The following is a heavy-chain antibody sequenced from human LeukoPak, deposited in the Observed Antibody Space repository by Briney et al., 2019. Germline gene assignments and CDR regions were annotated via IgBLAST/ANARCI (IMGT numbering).Heavy chain of an antibody. V-gene: IGHV3-23*01. CDR2: ISGSGGGT. D-gene: IGHD5-12*01. CDR1: GFTFSSYA. CDR3: ARDGLRGYFDY. J-gene: IGHJ4*02. Sequence: GGSLRLSCAASGFTFSSYAMSWVRQAPGKGLEWVSAISGSGGGTYYADSVKGRFTISRDNAKNSLYLQMNSLRAEDTAVYYCARDGLRGYFDYWGQGTLVTVSS.